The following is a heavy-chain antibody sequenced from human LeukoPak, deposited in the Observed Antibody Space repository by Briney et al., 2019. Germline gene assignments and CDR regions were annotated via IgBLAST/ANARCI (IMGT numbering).Heavy chain of an antibody. CDR2: ISYDGSKK. V-gene: IGHV3-30*03. D-gene: IGHD3-9*01. Sequence: GGSLRLSCAASGFTLSSYGMHWVRQAPGKGLEWVALISYDGSKKYYADSVKGRFTISRDNSKNTLYLQMNSLRAEDTAVYYCARDPPIKNAFDIWGQGTMVTVSS. CDR1: GFTLSSYG. J-gene: IGHJ3*02. CDR3: ARDPPIKNAFDI.